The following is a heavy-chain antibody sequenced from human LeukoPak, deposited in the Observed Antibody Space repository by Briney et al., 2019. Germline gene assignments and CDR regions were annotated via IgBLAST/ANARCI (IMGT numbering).Heavy chain of an antibody. CDR3: ARHGIYGSGSYSGYYYMDV. CDR1: GGSISSSSYY. CDR2: IYYSGST. Sequence: PSETLSLTCTVSGGSISSSSYYWGWIRQPPGKGLEWIGSIYYSGSTYYNPSLKSRVTISVDTSKNQFSLKLSSLTAADTAVYYCARHGIYGSGSYSGYYYMDVWGKGTTVTVSS. D-gene: IGHD3-10*01. V-gene: IGHV4-39*01. J-gene: IGHJ6*03.